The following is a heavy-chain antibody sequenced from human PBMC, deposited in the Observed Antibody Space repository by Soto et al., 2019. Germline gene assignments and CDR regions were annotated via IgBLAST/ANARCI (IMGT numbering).Heavy chain of an antibody. Sequence: GGSLRLSCAASGFTFSSYAMSWVRQAPGKGLEWVSAISGSGGSTYYADSVKGRFTISRDNSKNTLYLQMNSLRAEDTAVYYCSKVTGRGGKGWGSFTWGQGTLVTV. CDR2: ISGSGGST. J-gene: IGHJ5*02. CDR3: SKVTGRGGKGWGSFT. V-gene: IGHV3-23*01. CDR1: GFTFSSYA. D-gene: IGHD3-16*01.